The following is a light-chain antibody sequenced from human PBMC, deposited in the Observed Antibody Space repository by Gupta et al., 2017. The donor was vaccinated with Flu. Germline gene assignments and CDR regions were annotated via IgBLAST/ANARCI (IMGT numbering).Light chain of an antibody. CDR2: EVS. J-gene: IGLJ1*01. Sequence: QSALTQPASVSGSPGRSITISCTGSSSDIGTYDYVSWYQHHPGKAPKLVIYEVSNRPSGVSTRFSGSKSGNTASLIISGLQSEDEADYYCGSYASSSPFVFGTGTKVSVL. CDR1: SSDIGTYDY. CDR3: GSYASSSPFV. V-gene: IGLV2-14*01.